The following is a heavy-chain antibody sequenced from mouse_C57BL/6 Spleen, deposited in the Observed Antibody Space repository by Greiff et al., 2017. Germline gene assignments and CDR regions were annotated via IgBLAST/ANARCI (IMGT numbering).Heavy chain of an antibody. Sequence: QVQLKQPGAELVRPGASVKVSCKASGYTFTSYWMHWVKQRPGQGLEWIGRIHPSDSDTNYNQKFKGKATLTVDKSSSTAYMQLSSLTSEDSAVYYCALITGSYYAMDYWGQGTSVTVSS. V-gene: IGHV1-74*01. CDR1: GYTFTSYW. D-gene: IGHD4-1*01. CDR2: IHPSDSDT. J-gene: IGHJ4*01. CDR3: ALITGSYYAMDY.